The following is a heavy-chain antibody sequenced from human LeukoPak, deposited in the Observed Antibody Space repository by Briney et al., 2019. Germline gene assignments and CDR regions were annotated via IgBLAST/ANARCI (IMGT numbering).Heavy chain of an antibody. V-gene: IGHV3-66*04. CDR1: GFTINRNY. J-gene: IGHJ4*02. Sequence: GGSLRLSCAVSGFTINRNYMTWVRQAPGKGLEWVSLIYSGGSTYYTDFVKGRFTISTDNYKNTLYLQMNSLRAEDTAVYYCARQNSGTLGLGYWGQGTLVSVSS. D-gene: IGHD1-26*01. CDR3: ARQNSGTLGLGY. CDR2: IYSGGST.